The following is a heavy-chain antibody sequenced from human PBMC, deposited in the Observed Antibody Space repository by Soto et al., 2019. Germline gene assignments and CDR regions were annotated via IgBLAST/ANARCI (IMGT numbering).Heavy chain of an antibody. J-gene: IGHJ5*02. CDR1: GYTFTSYG. CDR2: ISAYNGNT. CDR3: ARAHDPYCGGDCYLGSSWFDP. Sequence: QVQLVQSGAEVKKPGASVKVSCKASGYTFTSYGISWVRQAPGQGLEWMGWISAYNGNTNYAQKLQGRVTMTTDTSTSSAYMERRSLRSDDTAVYYCARAHDPYCGGDCYLGSSWFDPCGQGTLVTVSS. D-gene: IGHD2-21*02. V-gene: IGHV1-18*01.